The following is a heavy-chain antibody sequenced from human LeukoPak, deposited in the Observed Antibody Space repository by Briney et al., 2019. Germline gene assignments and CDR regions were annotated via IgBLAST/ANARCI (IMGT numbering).Heavy chain of an antibody. V-gene: IGHV3-21*01. CDR2: ITSSSSYI. D-gene: IGHD3-9*01. Sequence: GGSLRLSCAASGFIFSTYSMNWVRQAPGKGLEWVSSITSSSSYIYYADSVKGRFTISRDNAKNSLYLQMNSLRAEDTAVYYCARDGLGHFDWLLAAYAFDIWGQGTMVTVSS. CDR1: GFIFSTYS. J-gene: IGHJ3*02. CDR3: ARDGLGHFDWLLAAYAFDI.